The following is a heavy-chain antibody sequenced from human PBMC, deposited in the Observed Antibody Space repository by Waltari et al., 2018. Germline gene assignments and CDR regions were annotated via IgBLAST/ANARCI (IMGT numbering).Heavy chain of an antibody. CDR1: GYTFSRGYS. CDR2: IYHSGST. CDR3: ASFDYGDYEQDEGAFDI. V-gene: IGHV4-38-2*02. J-gene: IGHJ3*02. Sequence: QVQLQEAVPGLVTPSGPLSLTCTVAGYTFSRGYSWGGIRQPPGKGLERIGSIYHSGSTYYNPSLKSRVTISVDTSKNQFSRKLSSVTAADTAVYYCASFDYGDYEQDEGAFDIWGQGTMVTVSS. D-gene: IGHD4-17*01.